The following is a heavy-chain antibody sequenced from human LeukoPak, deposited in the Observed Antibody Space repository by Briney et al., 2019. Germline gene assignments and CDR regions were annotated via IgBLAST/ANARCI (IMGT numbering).Heavy chain of an antibody. V-gene: IGHV4-31*11. D-gene: IGHD2-2*01. Sequence: PSETLSLTCAVYGGSFSGYYWSWIRQHPGKGLEWIGYIYYSGSTYYNPSLKSRVTISVDTSKNQFSLKLSSVTAADTAVYYCARGGGYCSSTSCRYFDYWGQGTLVTVSS. CDR3: ARGGGYCSSTSCRYFDY. J-gene: IGHJ4*02. CDR2: IYYSGST. CDR1: GGSFSGYY.